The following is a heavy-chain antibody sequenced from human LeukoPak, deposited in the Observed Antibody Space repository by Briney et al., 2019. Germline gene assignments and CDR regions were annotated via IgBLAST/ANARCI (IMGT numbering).Heavy chain of an antibody. J-gene: IGHJ4*02. Sequence: PGGSLRLSCAASGFTFSSYGMHWVRQAPGKGLEWVAVIWYDGSNKYYADSVKGRFTISRDNSKDTLYLQMNSLRAEDTAVYYCARDSSGWYFDYWGQETLVTVSS. CDR3: ARDSSGWYFDY. CDR2: IWYDGSNK. CDR1: GFTFSSYG. D-gene: IGHD6-19*01. V-gene: IGHV3-33*01.